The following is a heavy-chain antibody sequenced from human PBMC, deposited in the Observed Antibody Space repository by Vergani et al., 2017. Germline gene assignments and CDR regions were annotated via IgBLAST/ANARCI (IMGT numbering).Heavy chain of an antibody. J-gene: IGHJ5*01. D-gene: IGHD5-12*01. CDR2: IKSDGSIT. Sequence: EVQLVESGGGLIHPGESLRLSCEGSGFSFSGYWMHWVRQSPEKGLVWVSRIKSDGSITNYADSVKGRFTISRDNAKNTLYLEMNSLRGDDTAIYYCVRARCSGPCFMSNWFDSWGQGTLVTVSS. CDR1: GFSFSGYW. V-gene: IGHV3-74*01. CDR3: VRARCSGPCFMSNWFDS.